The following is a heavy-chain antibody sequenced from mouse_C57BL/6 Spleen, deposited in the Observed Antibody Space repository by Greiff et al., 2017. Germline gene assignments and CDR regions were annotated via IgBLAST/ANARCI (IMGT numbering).Heavy chain of an antibody. CDR1: GYTFTDYN. Sequence: VQLQQSGPELVKPGASVKMSCKASGYTFTDYNMHWVKQSHGKSLEWIGYINPNNGGTSYNQKFKGKATLTVNKSSSTAYMELRSLTSEDSAVYYCASGYDGPWFAYWGQGTLVTVSA. J-gene: IGHJ3*01. CDR2: INPNNGGT. D-gene: IGHD2-2*01. V-gene: IGHV1-22*01. CDR3: ASGYDGPWFAY.